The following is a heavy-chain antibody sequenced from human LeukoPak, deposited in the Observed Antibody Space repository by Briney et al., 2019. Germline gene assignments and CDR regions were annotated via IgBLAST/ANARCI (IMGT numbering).Heavy chain of an antibody. D-gene: IGHD3-16*01. V-gene: IGHV3-30*02. Sequence: GGSLRLSCAASGFTFSSYGMHWVRQAPGKGLKWVAFIRYDGSNKYYADSVKGRFTISRDNSKNTLYLQMNSLRAEDTAVYYCAKRRTASPGLGNYYYYYMDVWGKGTTVTVSS. CDR1: GFTFSSYG. CDR3: AKRRTASPGLGNYYYYYMDV. J-gene: IGHJ6*03. CDR2: IRYDGSNK.